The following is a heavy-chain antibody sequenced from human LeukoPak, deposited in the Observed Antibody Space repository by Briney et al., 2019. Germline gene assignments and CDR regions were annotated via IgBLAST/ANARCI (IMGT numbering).Heavy chain of an antibody. CDR2: INPSGGGT. J-gene: IGHJ3*02. CDR3: ASQIVGDGFDI. D-gene: IGHD3-22*01. V-gene: IGHV1-46*01. CDR1: GYTFTSYY. Sequence: ASVKVSCKASGYTFTSYYMHWVRQAPGQGLEWMGIINPSGGGTSYAQKFQGRVTMTRDTSTSTVYMELSSLRSEDTAVYYCASQIVGDGFDIWGQGTMVTVSS.